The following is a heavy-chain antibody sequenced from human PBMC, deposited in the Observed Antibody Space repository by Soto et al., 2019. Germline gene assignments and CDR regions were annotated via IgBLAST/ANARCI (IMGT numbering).Heavy chain of an antibody. CDR3: AKAGYSSHYYYGMDV. Sequence: PGGSRRLSCAASGFTFISYAISWGRLAPGKGLEWVSTITGSGSGYNTFYTDSVKGRFSISRDNSENTVYLQMNSLRAEDTAMYFCAKAGYSSHYYYGMDVWGHGTAVTVSS. J-gene: IGHJ6*02. D-gene: IGHD6-13*01. CDR1: GFTFISYA. V-gene: IGHV3-23*01. CDR2: ITGSGSGYNT.